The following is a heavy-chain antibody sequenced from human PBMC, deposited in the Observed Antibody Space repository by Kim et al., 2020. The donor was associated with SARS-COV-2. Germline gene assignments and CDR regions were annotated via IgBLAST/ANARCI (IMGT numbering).Heavy chain of an antibody. D-gene: IGHD3-10*01. V-gene: IGHV3-9*01. Sequence: DSVKGRFTISRDSAKHSLYLQMNSLIAEDTALYYCAKDIYPSGVPYAFDIWGQGTMVTVSS. J-gene: IGHJ3*02. CDR3: AKDIYPSGVPYAFDI.